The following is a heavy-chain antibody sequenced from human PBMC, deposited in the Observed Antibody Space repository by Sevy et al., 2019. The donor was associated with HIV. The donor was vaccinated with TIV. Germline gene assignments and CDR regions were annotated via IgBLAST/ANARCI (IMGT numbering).Heavy chain of an antibody. Sequence: ASVKVSCKASGYTFTSYGISWVRQAPGQGLEWMGWISTFNVNTNNAQKFQGRVTMTTDTSTSTAYMELTSLRSDDTAVYYSARDDCSSLSCHGSLLYWGQGTLVTVSS. V-gene: IGHV1-18*01. CDR1: GYTFTSYG. CDR3: ARDDCSSLSCHGSLLY. J-gene: IGHJ4*02. D-gene: IGHD2-2*01. CDR2: ISTFNVNT.